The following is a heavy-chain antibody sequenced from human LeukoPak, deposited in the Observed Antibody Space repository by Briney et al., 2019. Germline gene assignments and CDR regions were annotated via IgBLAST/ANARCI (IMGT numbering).Heavy chain of an antibody. D-gene: IGHD6-6*01. J-gene: IGHJ4*02. V-gene: IGHV1-69*04. CDR1: GGTFSSYA. Sequence: SVKVSCKASGGTFSSYAISWVRQAPGQGLEWMGRIIPILGIANYAQKFQGRVTITADKSTSTAYMELSSLRSEDTAVYHCARDHSSSPFDYWGQGTLVTVSS. CDR3: ARDHSSSPFDY. CDR2: IIPILGIA.